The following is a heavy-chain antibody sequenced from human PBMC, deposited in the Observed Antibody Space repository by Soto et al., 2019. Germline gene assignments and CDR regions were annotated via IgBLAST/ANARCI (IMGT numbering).Heavy chain of an antibody. CDR3: AADCRAGIHRGTKFHYGLDG. D-gene: IGHD3-10*01. CDR2: IVVGSGNT. V-gene: IGHV1-58*01. CDR1: GFTFTSSA. J-gene: IGHJ6*02. Sequence: QMQLVQSGPEVKKPGTSVKVSCKASGFTFTSSAVQWVRQARGQRLEWIGWIVVGSGNTNYAQKFQERVTITRDMFTSTAYKGPGNLRFGDPGVDYSAADCRAGIHRGTKFHYGLDGWGQGTKVNVSS.